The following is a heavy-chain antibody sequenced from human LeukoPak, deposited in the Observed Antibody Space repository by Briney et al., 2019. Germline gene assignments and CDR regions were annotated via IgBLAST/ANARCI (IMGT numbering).Heavy chain of an antibody. CDR2: ISAYNGNT. J-gene: IGHJ3*02. V-gene: IGHV1-18*01. CDR3: ARAIGYCSSTSCYQDAFDI. CDR1: GYTFTSYG. Sequence: ASVKVSCKASGYTFTSYGISWVRQAPGQGLEWMGWISAYNGNTNYAQKLQGRVTMTTDTSTSTAYMELRSLRSDDTAVYYCARAIGYCSSTSCYQDAFDIWGQGTMVTVSS. D-gene: IGHD2-2*01.